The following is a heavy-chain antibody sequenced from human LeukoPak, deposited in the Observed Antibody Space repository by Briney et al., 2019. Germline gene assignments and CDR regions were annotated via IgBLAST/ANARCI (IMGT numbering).Heavy chain of an antibody. CDR2: IYYTGIT. D-gene: IGHD3-10*01. CDR3: ARAHHLYGSGAGDLDY. J-gene: IGHJ4*02. V-gene: IGHV4-59*01. CDR1: SGSISNYY. Sequence: SETLSLTCTISSGSISNYYWSWIRQPPGKGLEWVGYIYYTGITKYNPSLKSRVTISVDTSKNQFSLKLSSVTAADTAIYYCARAHHLYGSGAGDLDYWGQGTLVTVSS.